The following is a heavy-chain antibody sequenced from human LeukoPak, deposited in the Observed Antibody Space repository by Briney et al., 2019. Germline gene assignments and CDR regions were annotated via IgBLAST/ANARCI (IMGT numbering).Heavy chain of an antibody. CDR1: GGSISSYY. CDR2: IYTSGST. J-gene: IGHJ6*02. CDR3: ARAMHSGYVSLYGMDV. D-gene: IGHD5-12*01. V-gene: IGHV4-4*07. Sequence: KPSETLSLTCTVSGGSISSYYWSWIRQPAGKGLEWIGRIYTSGSTNYNPSLKSRVTMSVDTSKNQFSLKLSPVTAADTAVYYCARAMHSGYVSLYGMDVWGQGTTVTVSS.